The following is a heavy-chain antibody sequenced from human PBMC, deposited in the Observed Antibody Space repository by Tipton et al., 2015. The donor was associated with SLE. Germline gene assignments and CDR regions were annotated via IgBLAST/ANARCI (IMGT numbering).Heavy chain of an antibody. CDR2: IKQDGSEK. J-gene: IGHJ6*02. CDR1: GFTFSSYW. V-gene: IGHV3-7*03. D-gene: IGHD5-12*01. CDR3: AKQLEGGYAFHGMDV. Sequence: GSLRLSCAASGFTFSSYWMSWVRQAPGKGLEWVANIKQDGSEKYYVDSVKGRFTISRDNAKNSLYLQMNSLRPEDTALYYCAKQLEGGYAFHGMDVWGQGTTVTVSS.